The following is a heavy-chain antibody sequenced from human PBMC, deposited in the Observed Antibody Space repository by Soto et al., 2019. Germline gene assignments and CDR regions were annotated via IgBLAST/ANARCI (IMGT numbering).Heavy chain of an antibody. D-gene: IGHD3-3*01. CDR2: IKSKTDGGTT. J-gene: IGHJ6*02. CDR1: GFTFSNAW. V-gene: IGHV3-15*07. CDR3: TTSPTIFGVVSYYYGMDV. Sequence: GGSLRLSCAASGFTFSNAWMNWVRQAPGKGLEWVGRIKSKTDGGTTDYAAPVKGRFTISRDDSKNTLYLQMNSLKTEDTAVYYCTTSPTIFGVVSYYYGMDVWGQGTTVTVSS.